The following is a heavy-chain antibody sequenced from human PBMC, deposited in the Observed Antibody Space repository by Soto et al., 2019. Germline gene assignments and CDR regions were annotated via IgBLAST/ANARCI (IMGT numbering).Heavy chain of an antibody. Sequence: SETLSLTCTVSGGSISSYYWSWIRQPPGKGLEWIGYIYYSGSTNYNPSLKSRVTISVDTSKNQFSLKLSSVTAADTAVYYCARGGIDCSGGSCYPYNWFDPWGQGTLVTVSS. D-gene: IGHD2-15*01. J-gene: IGHJ5*02. CDR1: GGSISSYY. V-gene: IGHV4-59*01. CDR2: IYYSGST. CDR3: ARGGIDCSGGSCYPYNWFDP.